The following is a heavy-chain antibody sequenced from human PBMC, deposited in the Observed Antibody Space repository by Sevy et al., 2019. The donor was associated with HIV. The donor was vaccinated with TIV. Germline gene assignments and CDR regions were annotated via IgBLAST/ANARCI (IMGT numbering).Heavy chain of an antibody. CDR2: IKSKIEGETT. CDR1: GFTFNNAW. J-gene: IGHJ4*02. Sequence: GGSLRLSCAVSGFTFNNAWMNWVRQAPGTGLQWVGLIKSKIEGETTDYAAPVKGRCTISRDDSKNTLYLQMNSLKIEDTAVYYCATAPGYYDSAPFDYWGPGTLVTVSS. V-gene: IGHV3-15*01. CDR3: ATAPGYYDSAPFDY. D-gene: IGHD3-22*01.